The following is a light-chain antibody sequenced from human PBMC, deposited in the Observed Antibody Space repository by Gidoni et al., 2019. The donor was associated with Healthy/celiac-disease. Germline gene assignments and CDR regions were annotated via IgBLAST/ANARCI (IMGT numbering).Light chain of an antibody. CDR2: DAS. V-gene: IGKV3-11*01. CDR3: QQRSNGAAFT. CDR1: QSVSSY. J-gene: IGKJ3*01. Sequence: EIVLTQSPATLSLSPGERATLSCRASQSVSSYLAWYQQKPGQAPRLLIYDASNRATGIPARFSGSGSGTDFTLTISSLEPEDFAVYYCQQRSNGAAFTFGPGTKVDIK.